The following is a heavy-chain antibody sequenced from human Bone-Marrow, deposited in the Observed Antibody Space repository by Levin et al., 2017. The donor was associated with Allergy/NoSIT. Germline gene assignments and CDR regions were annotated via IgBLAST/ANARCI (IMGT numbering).Heavy chain of an antibody. Sequence: GGSLRLSCVGAGFTFRYYAMSWVRQAPGKGLEWVSSIRDDGTATYYVDSARGRFTISRDNSKNTLYLQMNSLRAEDTALYYCARDLNYGSGAYFNPSPWGQGTLVTVSS. J-gene: IGHJ5*02. CDR3: ARDLNYGSGAYFNPSP. CDR2: IRDDGTAT. CDR1: GFTFRYYA. D-gene: IGHD3-10*01. V-gene: IGHV3-23*01.